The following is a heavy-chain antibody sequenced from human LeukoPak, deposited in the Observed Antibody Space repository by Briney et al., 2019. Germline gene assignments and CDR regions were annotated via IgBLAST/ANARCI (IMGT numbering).Heavy chain of an antibody. Sequence: GGSLRLSCAASGFTFSSSGMHWVRQAPGKGLEWVAVISFDGSNKYYADSVKGRFSISRDNSKNTLYLQMNSLTAEDTAVYYCAAARREQWLRFDYWGQGTLVTVSS. J-gene: IGHJ4*02. CDR2: ISFDGSNK. D-gene: IGHD6-19*01. CDR1: GFTFSSSG. V-gene: IGHV3-30*03. CDR3: AAARREQWLRFDY.